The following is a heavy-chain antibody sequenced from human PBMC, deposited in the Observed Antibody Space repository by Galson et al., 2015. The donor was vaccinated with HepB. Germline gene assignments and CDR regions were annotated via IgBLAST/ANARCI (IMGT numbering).Heavy chain of an antibody. CDR1: GFNFSAYS. V-gene: IGHV3-48*01. CDR3: VRWGSFDS. CDR2: IGKTSRGI. Sequence: LRLSCAASGFNFSAYSMNWVRQAPGEVLQWVSYIGKTSRGIYYTDSVKGRFTISRDNAKNSVTLQMNSLRVEDTAVYYCVRWGSFDSWGQGTLVIVSS. D-gene: IGHD3-16*01. J-gene: IGHJ4*02.